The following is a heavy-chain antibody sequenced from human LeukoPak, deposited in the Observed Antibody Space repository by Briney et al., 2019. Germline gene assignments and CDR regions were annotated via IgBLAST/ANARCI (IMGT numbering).Heavy chain of an antibody. CDR3: ARAGYSSSWYRGNNYYYMDV. CDR1: GYSISSGYY. CDR2: IYHSGST. Sequence: SETLSLTCTVSGYSISSGYYWGWIRQPPGKGLEWIGSIYHSGSTYYNPSLKSRVTISVDTSKNQFSLRLSSVTAADTAVYYCARAGYSSSWYRGNNYYYMDVWGKGTTVTVSS. V-gene: IGHV4-38-2*02. D-gene: IGHD6-13*01. J-gene: IGHJ6*03.